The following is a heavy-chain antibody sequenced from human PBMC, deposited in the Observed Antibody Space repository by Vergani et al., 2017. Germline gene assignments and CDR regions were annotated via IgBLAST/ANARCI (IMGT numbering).Heavy chain of an antibody. CDR2: INHSGST. CDR1: GGSFSGYY. CDR3: ARDRTTVVTSDAFDI. V-gene: IGHV4-34*01. Sequence: QVQLPQWGAGLLKPSETLSLTCAVYGGSFSGYYWSWIRQPPGKGLEWIGEINHSGSTNYNPSLKSRVTISVDTSKNQFSLKLSSVTAADTAVYYCARDRTTVVTSDAFDIWGQGTMVTVSS. J-gene: IGHJ3*02. D-gene: IGHD4-23*01.